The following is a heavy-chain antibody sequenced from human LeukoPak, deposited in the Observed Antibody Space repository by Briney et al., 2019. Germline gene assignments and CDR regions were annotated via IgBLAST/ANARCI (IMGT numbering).Heavy chain of an antibody. Sequence: GGSLRLSCAASGFTFSSYAMSWVRQAPGKGLEWVSGISGSGGSTYYADSVKGRFTISRDNPKNTLYLQMNSLRAEDTAVYYCAKGASMIVVPFGYWGQGTLVTVSS. D-gene: IGHD3-22*01. V-gene: IGHV3-23*01. CDR1: GFTFSSYA. CDR3: AKGASMIVVPFGY. CDR2: ISGSGGST. J-gene: IGHJ4*02.